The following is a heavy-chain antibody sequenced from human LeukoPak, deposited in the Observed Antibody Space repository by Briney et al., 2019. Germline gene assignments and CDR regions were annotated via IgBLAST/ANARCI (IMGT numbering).Heavy chain of an antibody. CDR1: GYTFTSYE. D-gene: IGHD5-18*01. Sequence: ASVKASCKASGYTFTSYEINWVRQATGQGLEWMGWMNPNSGNAGYAQKLQGRVTMTTDTSTSTAYMELRSLRSDDTAVYYCARDDTAMPPLDYWGQGTLVTVSS. CDR2: MNPNSGNA. J-gene: IGHJ4*02. CDR3: ARDDTAMPPLDY. V-gene: IGHV1-8*01.